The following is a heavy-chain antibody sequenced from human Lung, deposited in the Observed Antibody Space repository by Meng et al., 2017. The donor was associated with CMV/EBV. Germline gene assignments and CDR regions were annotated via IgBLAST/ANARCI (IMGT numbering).Heavy chain of an antibody. Sequence: SETLSLTCTVSGGSISSSSYYWGWIRQPPGKGLEWIGSIYYSGSTYYNPSLKSRVTISVDTSKNQFSLKLSSVTAADTAVYYCARQTDTEGMAAAPEVWGQGTTVTVSS. D-gene: IGHD6-13*01. CDR3: ARQTDTEGMAAAPEV. CDR1: GGSISSSSYY. J-gene: IGHJ6*02. CDR2: IYYSGST. V-gene: IGHV4-39*01.